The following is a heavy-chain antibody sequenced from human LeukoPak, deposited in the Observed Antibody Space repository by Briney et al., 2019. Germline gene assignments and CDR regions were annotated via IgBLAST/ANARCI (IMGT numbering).Heavy chain of an antibody. D-gene: IGHD2-2*01. CDR3: ARESVVPAAIRPGGFDY. J-gene: IGHJ4*02. V-gene: IGHV4-30-4*01. Sequence: SETLSLTCTVSGGSISSGDYYWSWIRQPPGKGLEWIGYIYYSGSTYYNPSLKSRVTISVDTSKNQFSLKLSSVTAADTAVYYCARESVVPAAIRPGGFDYWGQGTLVTVSS. CDR2: IYYSGST. CDR1: GGSISSGDYY.